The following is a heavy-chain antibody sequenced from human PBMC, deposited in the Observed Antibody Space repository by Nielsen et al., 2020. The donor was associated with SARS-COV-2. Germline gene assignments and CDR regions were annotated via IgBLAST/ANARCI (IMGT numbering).Heavy chain of an antibody. CDR2: MNPNSGST. CDR3: ATGPPYCSGGSCHNWFDP. Sequence: ASVKVSCKASGYTFTSYDINWVRQATGQGLEWMGWMNPNSGSTGYAQKFQGRVTMTEDTSTDTAYMELSSLRSEDTAVYYCATGPPYCSGGSCHNWFDPWGQGTLVTVSP. V-gene: IGHV1-8*01. J-gene: IGHJ5*02. D-gene: IGHD2-15*01. CDR1: GYTFTSYD.